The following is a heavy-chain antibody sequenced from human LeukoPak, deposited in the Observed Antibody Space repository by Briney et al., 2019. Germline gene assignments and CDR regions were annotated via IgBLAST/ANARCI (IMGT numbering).Heavy chain of an antibody. D-gene: IGHD3-10*01. V-gene: IGHV3-23*01. CDR2: ISGSGGST. CDR1: GYSISSGYY. CDR3: AKRGVPYAFDI. J-gene: IGHJ3*02. Sequence: ETLSLTCTVSGYSISSGYYWGWIRQPPGKGLEWVSAISGSGGSTYYADSVKGRFTISRDNSKNTLYLQMNSLRAEDTAVYYCAKRGVPYAFDIWGQGTMVTVSS.